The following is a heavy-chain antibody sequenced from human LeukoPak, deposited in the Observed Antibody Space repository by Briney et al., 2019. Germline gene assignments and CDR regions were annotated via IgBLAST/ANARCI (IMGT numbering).Heavy chain of an antibody. J-gene: IGHJ4*02. V-gene: IGHV4-31*03. CDR2: IYDSGGT. CDR3: ARVVEVAGDFDS. D-gene: IGHD2-15*01. Sequence: SETLSLTCTVSGGSVSSVGYYWSWIRQPPGKGLEWVGYIYDSGGTDYNPSLKSRVTISVDTSKSQFSLKVSSVTAADTAVYYCARVVEVAGDFDSWGQGTLVTVSS. CDR1: GGSVSSVGYY.